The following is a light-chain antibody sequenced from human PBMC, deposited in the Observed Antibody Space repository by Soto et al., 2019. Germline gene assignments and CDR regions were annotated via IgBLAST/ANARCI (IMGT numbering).Light chain of an antibody. V-gene: IGKV3-20*01. CDR2: DAS. CDR3: QQTFHSPRT. CDR1: QGVISDF. Sequence: EIVLTQSPGTLSLSPGETASLSCRASQGVISDFLAWYQQTRGQPPRLLIYDASKRATGIPARFSGSGSGTAFTLTISRVEPEDSAVYYCQQTFHSPRTFGQGTRLEIK. J-gene: IGKJ2*01.